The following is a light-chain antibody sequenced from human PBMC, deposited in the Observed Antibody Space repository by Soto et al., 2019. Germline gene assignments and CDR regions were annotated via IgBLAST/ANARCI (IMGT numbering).Light chain of an antibody. Sequence: IQMTQSPSTLSASVGDRVTITCRASQSISSWLAWYQQKQGKAPKILIYDASSLQSGVPSRFSGSVSGTEFTLTISRLQPDDFETDYCHQYGSYFPTFGQGTKV. CDR2: DAS. V-gene: IGKV1-5*01. CDR1: QSISSW. CDR3: HQYGSYFPT. J-gene: IGKJ1*01.